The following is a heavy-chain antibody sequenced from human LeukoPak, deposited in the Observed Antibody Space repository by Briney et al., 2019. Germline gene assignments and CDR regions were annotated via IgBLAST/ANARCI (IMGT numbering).Heavy chain of an antibody. CDR1: GFTFSDYY. CDR3: ARDGRATAGLDY. CDR2: ISTIGNTV. D-gene: IGHD5-12*01. J-gene: IGHJ4*02. V-gene: IGHV3-11*04. Sequence: PGGSLRLSCAASGFTFSDYYMSWIRQAPGKGLEWVSYISTIGNTVYYADSVKGRFTISRDNAKNSLYLQMNSLRAEDTAVYYCARDGRATAGLDYWGQGTLVTVSS.